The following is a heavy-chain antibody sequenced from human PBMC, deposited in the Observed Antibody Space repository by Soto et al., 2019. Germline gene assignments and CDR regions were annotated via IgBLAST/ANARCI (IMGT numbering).Heavy chain of an antibody. CDR3: ARRLVRGVNTDPYYFDY. V-gene: IGHV4-39*01. CDR1: GGSISSSSYY. D-gene: IGHD3-10*01. CDR2: IYYSGST. J-gene: IGHJ4*02. Sequence: SETLSLTCTVSGGSISSSSYYWGWIRKPPEKGLEWIGSIYYSGSTYYNPSLKSRVTISVDTSKNQFSLKLSSVTAADTAVYYCARRLVRGVNTDPYYFDYWGQGTLVTVS.